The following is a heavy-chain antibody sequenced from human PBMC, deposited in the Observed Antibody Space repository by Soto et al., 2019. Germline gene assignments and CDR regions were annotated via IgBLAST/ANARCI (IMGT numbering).Heavy chain of an antibody. J-gene: IGHJ5*02. V-gene: IGHV3-23*01. CDR1: GFSSSSYA. CDR2: IGGRGGST. Sequence: GGSLRLSCAASGFSSSSYAISWVRQAPGKGLEWVSSIGGRGGSTYYADSVKGRFTISRDNSKNTVYLQMNSLRVEDTAVYYCAKQGDYDFWSSSNNWLDPWGQGTLVTVSS. D-gene: IGHD3-3*01. CDR3: AKQGDYDFWSSSNNWLDP.